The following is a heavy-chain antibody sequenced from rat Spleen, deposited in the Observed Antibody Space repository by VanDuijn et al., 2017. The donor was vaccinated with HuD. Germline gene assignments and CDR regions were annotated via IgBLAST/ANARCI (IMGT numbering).Heavy chain of an antibody. J-gene: IGHJ2*01. CDR3: TTDAFTLPVITFDY. D-gene: IGHD1-12*03. Sequence: EVQLVESGGGLVQPGRSLKLSCAASGFTFSNYYMAWVRQAPGEGLEWISSISPDGGSTYYPDSVMGRFTISRDNAENTVYLQMNSLRSEDTATYYCTTDAFTLPVITFDYWGQGVMVTVSS. CDR2: ISPDGGST. CDR1: GFTFSNYY. V-gene: IGHV5-27*01.